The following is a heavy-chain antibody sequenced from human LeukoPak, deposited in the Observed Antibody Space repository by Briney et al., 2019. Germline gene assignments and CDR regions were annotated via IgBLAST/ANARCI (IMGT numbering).Heavy chain of an antibody. CDR2: IRYDGSNK. J-gene: IGHJ4*02. V-gene: IGHV3-30*02. CDR1: GFTFSSYG. Sequence: PGGSLRLSCAASGFTFSSYGMHWVRQAPGKGLEWVAFIRYDGSNKYYADSVKGRFTISRDNSKNTLYLQMNSLRAEDTAVYYCAKDRSPYSGSYYADYWGQGTLVTVSS. CDR3: AKDRSPYSGSYYADY. D-gene: IGHD1-26*01.